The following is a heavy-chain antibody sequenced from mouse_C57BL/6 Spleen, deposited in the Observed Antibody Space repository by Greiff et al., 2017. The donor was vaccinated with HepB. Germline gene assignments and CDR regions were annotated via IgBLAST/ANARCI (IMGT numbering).Heavy chain of an antibody. CDR3: ARDGYPYYYAMDY. V-gene: IGHV1-22*01. CDR1: GYTFTDYN. CDR2: INPNNGGT. D-gene: IGHD2-2*01. J-gene: IGHJ4*01. Sequence: EVKLQESGPELVKPGASVKMSCKASGYTFTDYNMHWVKQSHGKSLEWIGYINPNNGGTSYNQKFKGKATLTVNKSSSTAYMELRILTSEDSAVYYCARDGYPYYYAMDYWGQGTSVTVSS.